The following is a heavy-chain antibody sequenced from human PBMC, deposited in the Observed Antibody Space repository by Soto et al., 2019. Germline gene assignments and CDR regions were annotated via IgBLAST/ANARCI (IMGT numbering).Heavy chain of an antibody. D-gene: IGHD2-15*01. Sequence: EVQLVESGGGLVQPGGSLRLSCAASGFTFSNYWMYWVRQAPGKGLEWVSRINSDGSVSSHADSVKGRLTISRDNVKNTLYLHMDSLRAEDTAVYYCARGYCVGGTCYSLAGSFYSYMDVWGKGTTVTVFS. J-gene: IGHJ6*03. V-gene: IGHV3-74*02. CDR1: GFTFSNYW. CDR2: INSDGSVS. CDR3: ARGYCVGGTCYSLAGSFYSYMDV.